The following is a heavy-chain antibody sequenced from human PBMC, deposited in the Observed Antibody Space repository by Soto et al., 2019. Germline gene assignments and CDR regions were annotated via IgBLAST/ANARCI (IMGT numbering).Heavy chain of an antibody. CDR2: ISYDGSNK. D-gene: IGHD6-19*01. CDR1: GYTFSSYG. Sequence: TGGSLRLSCAASGYTFSSYGMHWVRQAPGKGLEWVAVISYDGSNKYYADSVKGRFTISRDNSKNTLYLQMNSLRAEDTAVYYCAKDAYSSGWYGLPLDYWGQGTLVTVSS. J-gene: IGHJ4*02. CDR3: AKDAYSSGWYGLPLDY. V-gene: IGHV3-30*18.